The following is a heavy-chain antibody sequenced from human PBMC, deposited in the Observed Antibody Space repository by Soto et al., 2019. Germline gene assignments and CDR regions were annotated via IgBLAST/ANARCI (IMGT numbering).Heavy chain of an antibody. CDR1: GGSISSYY. J-gene: IGHJ4*02. D-gene: IGHD2-15*01. V-gene: IGHV4-39*01. Sequence: SETLSLTCTVSGGSISSYYLNWIRQPPGKGLEWIGSIYNSGSTNYNPSLKSRVTISVDTSKNQFSLKLSSVTAADTAVYYCARHTPAISISDHWGQGTLVTVS. CDR2: IYNSGST. CDR3: ARHTPAISISDH.